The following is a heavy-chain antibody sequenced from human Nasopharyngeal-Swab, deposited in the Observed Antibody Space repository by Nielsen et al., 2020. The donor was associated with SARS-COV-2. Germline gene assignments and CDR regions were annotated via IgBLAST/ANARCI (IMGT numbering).Heavy chain of an antibody. CDR1: GYTFTSYA. D-gene: IGHD3-10*01. CDR2: INAGNGNT. V-gene: IGHV1-3*01. CDR3: ARDPRGDDAFDI. J-gene: IGHJ3*02. Sequence: ASVKVSCKASGYTFTSYAMHLVRQAPGQRLEWMGWINAGNGNTKYSQKFQGRVTITRDTSASTAYMELSSLRSEDTAVYYCARDPRGDDAFDIWGQGTMVTVSS.